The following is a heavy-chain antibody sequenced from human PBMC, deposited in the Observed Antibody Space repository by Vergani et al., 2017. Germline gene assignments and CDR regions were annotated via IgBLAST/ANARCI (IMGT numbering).Heavy chain of an antibody. D-gene: IGHD3-10*01. Sequence: EVQLVESGGDLVQPGRSLRLSCTASGFTFGYYSMDWFRQAPGQGLEWVGGIRSKAYGQATIYAASVKGRFTISRDDSKSIAYIQMNNLQTEDTAMYYCVRDQVTMLRGSDALDIWGQGTMVTVSS. CDR2: IRSKAYGQAT. J-gene: IGHJ3*02. V-gene: IGHV3-49*03. CDR1: GFTFGYYS. CDR3: VRDQVTMLRGSDALDI.